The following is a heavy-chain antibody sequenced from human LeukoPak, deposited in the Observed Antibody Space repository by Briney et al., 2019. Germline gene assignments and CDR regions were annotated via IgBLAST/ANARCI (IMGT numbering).Heavy chain of an antibody. J-gene: IGHJ4*02. Sequence: GASVKVSCKASGYTSTNYGITWVRQAPGEGLEWMGWISAYSGNTMFAQKHQGRVALTTDTSTTTAYMELRSLRSDDTAVYYCARDLEPAPRCKSGGNCYALYWGQGTLVTVSS. D-gene: IGHD2-15*01. CDR3: ARDLEPAPRCKSGGNCYALY. CDR1: GYTSTNYG. V-gene: IGHV1-18*01. CDR2: ISAYSGNT.